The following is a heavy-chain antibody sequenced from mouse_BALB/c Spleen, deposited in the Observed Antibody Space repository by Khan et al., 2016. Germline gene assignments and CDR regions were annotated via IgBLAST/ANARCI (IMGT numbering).Heavy chain of an antibody. V-gene: IGHV5-12-2*01. CDR1: GFTFSSYT. D-gene: IGHD1-1*01. Sequence: ELVESGGGLVQPGGSLKLSCAASGFTFSSYTMSWVRQTPEKRLEWVAYISNGGGSTYYPDTVKGRFTISRDNAKNTLYLQMSSLKSEDTAMYYCARRDLDGSPPWFAYWGQGTLVTVSA. CDR2: ISNGGGST. J-gene: IGHJ3*01. CDR3: ARRDLDGSPPWFAY.